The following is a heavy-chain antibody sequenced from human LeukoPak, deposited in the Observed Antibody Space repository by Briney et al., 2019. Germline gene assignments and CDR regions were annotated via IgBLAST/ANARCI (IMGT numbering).Heavy chain of an antibody. CDR2: INAGNDNT. Sequence: ASVKVSCKASGYTFTSYAIHWVRQAPGQRLEWMGWINAGNDNTKYSQNFQDRVTITRDTSASTAYMELSSLRSEDTAVYYCARGGVPGFYYDSSGSYYHYFDFWGQGTLVTVSS. D-gene: IGHD3-22*01. J-gene: IGHJ4*02. V-gene: IGHV1-3*01. CDR3: ARGGVPGFYYDSSGSYYHYFDF. CDR1: GYTFTSYA.